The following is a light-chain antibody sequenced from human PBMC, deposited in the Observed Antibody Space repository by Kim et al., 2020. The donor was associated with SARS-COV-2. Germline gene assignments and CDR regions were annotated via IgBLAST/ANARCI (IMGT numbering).Light chain of an antibody. J-gene: IGKJ2*01. CDR2: GAS. CDR1: QSVSSSY. V-gene: IGKV3-20*01. Sequence: EIVLTQSPGTLSLSPGERATLSCRASQSVSSSYLAWYQQKPGHAPRLLIYGASSRATGIPDRFSGSGSGTDFTLTISRLEPEDFAVYYCQQYGSSPYTFGQGTKLEI. CDR3: QQYGSSPYT.